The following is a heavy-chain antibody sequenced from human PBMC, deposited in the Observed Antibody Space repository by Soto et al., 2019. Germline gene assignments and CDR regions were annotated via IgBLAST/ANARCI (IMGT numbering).Heavy chain of an antibody. J-gene: IGHJ5*02. Sequence: PSETLSLTCTVAGGSISSVGYYWIWIRQHPGKGLEWIGYIYYSGSTYYNPSLKRRVTISVDTSKNQFSLKLRSVTAAHTAVYYCARLVVRASDWLDPWGQGTLVTVSS. CDR3: ARLVVRASDWLDP. CDR1: GGSISSVGYY. V-gene: IGHV4-31*03. D-gene: IGHD3-10*01. CDR2: IYYSGST.